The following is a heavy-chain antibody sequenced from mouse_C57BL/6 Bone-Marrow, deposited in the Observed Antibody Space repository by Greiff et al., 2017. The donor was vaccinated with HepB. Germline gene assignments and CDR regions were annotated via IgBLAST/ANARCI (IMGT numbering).Heavy chain of an antibody. CDR1: GYTFTSYW. V-gene: IGHV1-55*01. Sequence: QVQLKQPGAELVKPGASVKMSCKASGYTFTSYWITWVKQRPGQGLEWIGDIYPGSGSTNYNEKFKSKATLTVDTSSSTAYMQLSSLTSEDSAVYYCARSPFYGSSNFDYWGQGTTLTVSS. CDR2: IYPGSGST. J-gene: IGHJ2*01. CDR3: ARSPFYGSSNFDY. D-gene: IGHD1-1*01.